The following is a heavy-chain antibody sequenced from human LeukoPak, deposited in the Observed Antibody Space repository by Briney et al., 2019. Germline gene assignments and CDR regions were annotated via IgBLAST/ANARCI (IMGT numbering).Heavy chain of an antibody. V-gene: IGHV3-15*01. CDR2: IKSKTAGGTT. CDR3: ATLDAYNYYGDY. CDR1: GFTFSNAW. D-gene: IGHD5-24*01. Sequence: GGSLRLSCAASGFTFSNAWMSWVRQAPGKGLEWGGRIKSKTAGGTTDYAAPVKGRFTISRNESKNTLYLQMNSLKTEDTAVYYCATLDAYNYYGDYWGQGTLVTVSS. J-gene: IGHJ4*02.